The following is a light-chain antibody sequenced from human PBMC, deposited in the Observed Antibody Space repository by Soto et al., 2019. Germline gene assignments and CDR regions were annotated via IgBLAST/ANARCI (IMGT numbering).Light chain of an antibody. J-gene: IGKJ1*01. CDR1: QSGSSY. V-gene: IGKV1-39*01. CDR2: CXS. CDR3: QQSYSTTWT. Sequence: IQMTQSPSSLVASLGARVTVSXRPSQSGSSYVNWHQQQQGXAPKXXXACXSSLLRGGPSRLSGSGSVTDFTLTISSLQPEYFANYYCQQSYSTTWTFGQGTKVDI.